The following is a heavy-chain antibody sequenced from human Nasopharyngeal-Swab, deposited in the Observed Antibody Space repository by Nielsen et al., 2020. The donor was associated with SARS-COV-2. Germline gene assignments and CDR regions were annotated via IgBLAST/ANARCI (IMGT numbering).Heavy chain of an antibody. V-gene: IGHV3-21*01. Sequence: GASLKISCAASGFTFSSYSMNWVRQAPGKGLEWVSSISSSSSYIYYADSVKGRFTISRDNAKNSLYLQMNSLRAEDTAVYYCARDLSYYYDSSGYYYVFDYWGQGTLVTVSS. CDR1: GFTFSSYS. D-gene: IGHD3-22*01. J-gene: IGHJ4*02. CDR3: ARDLSYYYDSSGYYYVFDY. CDR2: ISSSSSYI.